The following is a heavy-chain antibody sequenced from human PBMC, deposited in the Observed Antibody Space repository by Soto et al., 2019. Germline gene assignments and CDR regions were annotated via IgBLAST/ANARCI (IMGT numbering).Heavy chain of an antibody. CDR2: IKSKTDGGTT. J-gene: IGHJ4*02. CDR1: GFTFSNAW. D-gene: IGHD3-9*01. V-gene: IGHV3-15*07. Sequence: PGGSLRLSCAASGFTFSNAWMNWVRQAPGKGLEWVGRIKSKTDGGTTDYAAPVKGRFTISRDDSKNTLYLQMNSLKTEDTAVYYCTTDRAPFDWFTQRDYWGQGTLVTVSS. CDR3: TTDRAPFDWFTQRDY.